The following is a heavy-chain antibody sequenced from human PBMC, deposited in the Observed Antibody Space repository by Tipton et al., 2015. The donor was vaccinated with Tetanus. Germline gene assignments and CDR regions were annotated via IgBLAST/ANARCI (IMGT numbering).Heavy chain of an antibody. Sequence: GLVKPSETLSLTCTVSGGSISSYYWSWIRQPPGKGLEWIGYIYYSGSTNYNPSLKSRVTIPVDTSKNQFSLKLSSVTAADTAVYYCARLYCSGGSCYPNWFDPWGQGTLITVSS. J-gene: IGHJ5*02. V-gene: IGHV4-59*08. CDR3: ARLYCSGGSCYPNWFDP. D-gene: IGHD2-15*01. CDR2: IYYSGST. CDR1: GGSISSYY.